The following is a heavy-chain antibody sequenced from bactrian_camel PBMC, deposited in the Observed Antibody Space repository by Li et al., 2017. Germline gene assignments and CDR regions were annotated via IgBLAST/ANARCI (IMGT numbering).Heavy chain of an antibody. CDR2: IRRDDLT. CDR3: AAASSGGSCVAATPRFGY. CDR1: GYTLPMN. V-gene: IGHV3S55*01. Sequence: HVQLVESGGGSVQAGESLRLSCVASGYTLPMNMGWFRRLPGKEREGVAAIRRDDLTAYTDSVKGRFTISKDNAGNRLFLQMDNLKPEDTAMYYCAAASSGGSCVAATPRFGYWGQGTQVTVS. J-gene: IGHJ6*01. D-gene: IGHD2*01.